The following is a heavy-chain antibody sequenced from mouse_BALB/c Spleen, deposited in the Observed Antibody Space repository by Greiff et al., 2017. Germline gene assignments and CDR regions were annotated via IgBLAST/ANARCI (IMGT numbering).Heavy chain of an antibody. V-gene: IGHV5-6-5*01. Sequence: EVHLVESGGGLVKPGGSLKLSCAASGFTFSSYAMSWVRQTPEKRLEWVASISSGGSTYYPDSVKGRFTISRDNARNILYLQMSSLRSEDTAMYYCARDLGRFAYWGQGTLVTVSA. D-gene: IGHD4-1*01. CDR1: GFTFSSYA. J-gene: IGHJ3*01. CDR2: ISSGGST. CDR3: ARDLGRFAY.